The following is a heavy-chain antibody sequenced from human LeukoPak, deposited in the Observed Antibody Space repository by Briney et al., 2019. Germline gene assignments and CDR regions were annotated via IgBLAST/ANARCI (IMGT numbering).Heavy chain of an antibody. CDR3: AREPVTTFYYFDY. D-gene: IGHD4-17*01. CDR1: GGSVSSGSYY. V-gene: IGHV4-61*01. CDR2: IYYSGST. Sequence: PSETLSLTCTVSGGSVSSGSYYWSWIRQPPGKGLEWIGYIYYSGSTNYNPSLKGRVTISVDTSKNQFSLKLSSMTAADTAVYYCAREPVTTFYYFDYWGQGTLVTVSS. J-gene: IGHJ4*02.